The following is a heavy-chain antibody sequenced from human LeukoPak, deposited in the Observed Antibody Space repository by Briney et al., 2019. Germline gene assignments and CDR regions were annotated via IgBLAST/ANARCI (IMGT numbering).Heavy chain of an antibody. CDR3: AKDRGSYYAD. CDR2: INQDGSVK. V-gene: IGHV3-7*01. D-gene: IGHD1-26*01. CDR1: GFTFSSYW. Sequence: PGDSLRLSCAVSGFTFSSYWMIWFRQAPGKGLEWVAHINQDGSVKNYVDSVKGRFTISRDNANNFLYLQMNSLRAEDTAVYYCAKDRGSYYADWGQGTLVTVSS. J-gene: IGHJ4*02.